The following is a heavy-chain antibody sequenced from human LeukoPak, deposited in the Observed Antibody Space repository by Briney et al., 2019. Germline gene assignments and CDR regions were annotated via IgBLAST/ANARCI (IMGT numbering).Heavy chain of an antibody. V-gene: IGHV1-18*01. CDR3: ARAGSYYYYYMDV. Sequence: ASVKVSCKASGYTFTSYGFSWVRQAPGQGLEWMGWVSAYNGNTNYAQEVQGRVTMTRDTSTSTVYMELSSLRSEDTAVYYCARAGSYYYYYMDVWGKGTTVTVSS. D-gene: IGHD2-15*01. J-gene: IGHJ6*03. CDR2: VSAYNGNT. CDR1: GYTFTSYG.